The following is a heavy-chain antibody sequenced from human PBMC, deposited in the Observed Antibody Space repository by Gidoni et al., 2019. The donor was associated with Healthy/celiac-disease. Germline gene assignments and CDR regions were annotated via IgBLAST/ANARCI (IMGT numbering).Heavy chain of an antibody. J-gene: IGHJ5*02. D-gene: IGHD6-13*01. Sequence: QVQLQESGPGLVKPSQTLSLTCTVSGGSISSGNYYWSWIRQPAGKGLEWIGRIYISGSTNYNPSLKSRVTISVDTSKNQFSLKLRSVTAADTAVYYCARDEGEGSSWYNNWLDPWGQGILVTVSS. CDR2: IYISGST. V-gene: IGHV4-61*02. CDR3: ARDEGEGSSWYNNWLDP. CDR1: GGSISSGNYY.